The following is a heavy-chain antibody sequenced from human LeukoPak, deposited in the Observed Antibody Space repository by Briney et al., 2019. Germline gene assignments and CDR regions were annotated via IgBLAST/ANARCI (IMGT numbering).Heavy chain of an antibody. CDR2: IYYSGST. CDR3: ARDHSDESSSFRRGGYFDL. J-gene: IGHJ2*01. Sequence: SETLSLTCTVSGGSISSSSYYWGWIRQPPGKGLEWIGYIYYSGSTYYNPSLKSRVTISVDTSKNQFSLKLSSVTAADTAVYYCARDHSDESSSFRRGGYFDLWGRGTLVTVSS. D-gene: IGHD6-13*01. V-gene: IGHV4-30-4*08. CDR1: GGSISSSSYY.